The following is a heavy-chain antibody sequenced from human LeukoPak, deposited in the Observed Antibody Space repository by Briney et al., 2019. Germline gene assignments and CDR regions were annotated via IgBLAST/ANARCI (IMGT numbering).Heavy chain of an antibody. CDR1: GFTFSSYA. V-gene: IGHV3-23*01. J-gene: IGHJ4*02. CDR3: ARDPSDGTKAFDD. Sequence: GGSLRLSCAASGFTFSSYAMSWVRQAPGKGLEWVSVISGSGGITYYADSVKGRFTISRDNSKNTLYLQMNSLRAEDTAVYYCARDPSDGTKAFDDWGQGTLVTVSS. CDR2: ISGSGGIT.